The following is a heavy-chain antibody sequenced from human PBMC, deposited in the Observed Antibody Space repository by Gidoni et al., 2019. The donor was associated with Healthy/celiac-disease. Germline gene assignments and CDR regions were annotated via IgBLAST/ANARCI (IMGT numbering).Heavy chain of an antibody. D-gene: IGHD4-4*01. J-gene: IGHJ5*02. CDR1: GGSFSGYY. V-gene: IGHV4-34*01. CDR2: IKHSGST. Sequence: QVQLQQWGAGLLKPSETLSLTCAVYGGSFSGYYWSWIRQPPGKGLEWIGEIKHSGSTNYNPSLESRVTISVDTSKNQFSLKLSSVTAADTAVYYCARGGFRGLGLHKRGFDPWGQGTLVTVSS. CDR3: ARGGFRGLGLHKRGFDP.